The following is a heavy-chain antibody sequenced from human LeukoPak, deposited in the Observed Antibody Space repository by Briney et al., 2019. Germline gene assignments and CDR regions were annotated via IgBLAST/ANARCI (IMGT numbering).Heavy chain of an antibody. CDR3: ATDRPSYYYDSSGYSY. Sequence: ASVKVSCKVSGYTLTKLSMHWVRQAPRKGLEWMGGFDPEDGETIYAQKFQGRVTMTEDTSTDTAYMELSSLRSEDTAVYYCATDRPSYYYDSSGYSYWGQGTLVTVSS. J-gene: IGHJ4*02. CDR2: FDPEDGET. D-gene: IGHD3-22*01. V-gene: IGHV1-24*01. CDR1: GYTLTKLS.